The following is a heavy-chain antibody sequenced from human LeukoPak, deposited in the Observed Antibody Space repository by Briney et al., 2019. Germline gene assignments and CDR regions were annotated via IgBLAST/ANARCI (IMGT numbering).Heavy chain of an antibody. Sequence: GGSLRLSCAASGFTFSSYSMNWVRQAPGKGLEWVSYISSSSSTIYYADSVKGRFTISRDNAKNSLCLQMNSLRAEDTAVYFCARGGNRLKEFWGQGTLVTVSS. V-gene: IGHV3-48*04. D-gene: IGHD1-14*01. CDR3: ARGGNRLKEF. J-gene: IGHJ4*02. CDR2: ISSSSSTI. CDR1: GFTFSSYS.